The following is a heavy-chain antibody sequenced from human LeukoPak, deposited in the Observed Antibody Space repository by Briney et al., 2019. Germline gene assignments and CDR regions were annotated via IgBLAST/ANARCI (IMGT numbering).Heavy chain of an antibody. CDR2: ISSSSSYI. CDR1: GFTFSSYS. V-gene: IGHV3-21*04. J-gene: IGHJ4*02. Sequence: PGGSLRLSCAASGFTFSSYSMNWVRQAPGKGLEWVSSISSSSSYIYYADSVKGRFTISRDNSKNTLYLQMNSLRAEDTAVYYCAKRIEFLEWLLSASDYWGQGTLVTVSS. CDR3: AKRIEFLEWLLSASDY. D-gene: IGHD3-3*01.